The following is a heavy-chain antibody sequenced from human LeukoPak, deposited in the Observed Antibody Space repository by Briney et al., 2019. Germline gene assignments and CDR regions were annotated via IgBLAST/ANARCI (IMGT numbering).Heavy chain of an antibody. D-gene: IGHD3-3*01. CDR2: LSYGGTNK. CDR3: ARDRSGYANDAFDF. Sequence: GGSLRLSCAASGFTFSDYAMHWVRQAPGKGLEWVAVLSYGGTNKYYADSVKGRFTITRDNSKNTMFLQMNSLRAEDTAVYHCARDRSGYANDAFDFWGQGTMVTVSS. J-gene: IGHJ3*01. V-gene: IGHV3-30-3*01. CDR1: GFTFSDYA.